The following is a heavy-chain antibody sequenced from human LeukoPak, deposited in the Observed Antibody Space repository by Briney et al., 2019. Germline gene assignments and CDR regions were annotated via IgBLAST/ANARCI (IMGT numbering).Heavy chain of an antibody. Sequence: GASVTVSFKASGYTFIYFDVNWVRQAPGQGLEWMAWMNPGSGDTGYEGKFQARHTMSSNTSITTASMELSSLTSEDTAVYYCARSRRGYYMDVWGKGTTVIVSS. J-gene: IGHJ6*03. CDR2: MNPGSGDT. V-gene: IGHV1-8*02. CDR1: GYTFIYFD. CDR3: ARSRRGYYMDV.